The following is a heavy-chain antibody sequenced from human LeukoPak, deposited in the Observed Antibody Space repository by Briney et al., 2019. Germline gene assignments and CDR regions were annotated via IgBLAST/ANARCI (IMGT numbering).Heavy chain of an antibody. CDR3: ARDLHWGASDY. D-gene: IGHD1-26*01. J-gene: IGHJ4*02. CDR2: TRYDGSRK. CDR1: GFIFSSYG. Sequence: GGSLRLSCAASGFIFSSYGMHWVRQAPDKGLEWVAFTRYDGSRKYYADSVKGRFTISRDNSKNTLYLQMNSLGVEDTAVYYCARDLHWGASDYWGQGTLVTVSS. V-gene: IGHV3-30*02.